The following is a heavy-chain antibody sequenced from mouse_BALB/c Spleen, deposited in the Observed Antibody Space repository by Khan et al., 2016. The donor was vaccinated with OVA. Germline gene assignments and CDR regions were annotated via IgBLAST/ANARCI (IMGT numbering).Heavy chain of an antibody. Sequence: VQLQESGPGLVAPSQSLSITCTVSGYSLTSDGVHWVGQPLGKGLEWLGATWAGGSANYNSDFMSRLSISKDNSKRQVSLKMNSLQIDDTAMYCCARLEDIWGQGTTLTVSA. D-gene: IGHD1-3*01. CDR1: GYSLTSDG. V-gene: IGHV2-9*02. J-gene: IGHJ2*01. CDR2: TWAGGSA. CDR3: ARLEDI.